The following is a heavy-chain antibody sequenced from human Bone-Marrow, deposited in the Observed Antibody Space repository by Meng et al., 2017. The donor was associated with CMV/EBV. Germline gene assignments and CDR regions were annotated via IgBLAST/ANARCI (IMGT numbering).Heavy chain of an antibody. J-gene: IGHJ3*02. Sequence: GGSLSLSCVASGFTFNIFAIHWVRQTPGKGLEWVGYVSPDGRSNFFAGSVTGRFTVSRDNSENTVYLHMNSLRVEDTAIYYCAREAFLDDFDIWGQGTMVTVSS. CDR1: GFTFNIFA. CDR3: AREAFLDDFDI. V-gene: IGHV3-30*04. D-gene: IGHD3-3*02. CDR2: VSPDGRSN.